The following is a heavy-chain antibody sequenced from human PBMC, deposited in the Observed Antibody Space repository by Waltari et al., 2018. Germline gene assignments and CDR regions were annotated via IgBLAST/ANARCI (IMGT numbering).Heavy chain of an antibody. CDR2: IFSNDEK. V-gene: IGHV2-26*01. D-gene: IGHD3-10*01. CDR1: GFSLSNARMG. J-gene: IGHJ4*02. Sequence: QVTLKVSGPVLVKPTEPLTPTCSVSGFSLSNARMGVSWIRQPPGKALEWLAHIFSNDEKSYSPSLKSRLTISRDTSKSQVVLIMANMDPVDTATYYCARIFPLWFGESLSDWGQGPLVSVSS. CDR3: ARIFPLWFGESLSD.